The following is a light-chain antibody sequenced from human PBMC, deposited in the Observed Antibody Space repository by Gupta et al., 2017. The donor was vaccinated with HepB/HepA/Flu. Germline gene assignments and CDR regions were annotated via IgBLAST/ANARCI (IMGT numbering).Light chain of an antibody. CDR2: TNT. J-gene: IGLJ2*01. CDR3: QSYDNSVSGSV. CDR1: SSNIGAGYD. V-gene: IGLV1-40*01. Sequence: QSVLTQPPSVSGAPGQRVTISCTGSSSNIGAGYDVHWYQQLPGTAPKLLIYTNTNRPSGVPYRFSGSKSGTSASLAITGLQAEDEADYYCQSYDNSVSGSVFGGGTKLTVL.